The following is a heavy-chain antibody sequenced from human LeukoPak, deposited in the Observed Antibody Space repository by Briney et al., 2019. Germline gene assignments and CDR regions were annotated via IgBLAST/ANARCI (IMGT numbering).Heavy chain of an antibody. V-gene: IGHV4-34*01. CDR3: ARGSGWYFPDY. CDR1: GGSFSGYH. CDR2: INHSGST. D-gene: IGHD6-19*01. Sequence: PSETLSLTCAVYGGSFSGYHWSWIRQPPGKGLEWIGEINHSGSTNYNPSLKSRVTISVDTSKNQFSLKLSSVTAADTAVYYCARGSGWYFPDYWGQGTLVTVSS. J-gene: IGHJ4*02.